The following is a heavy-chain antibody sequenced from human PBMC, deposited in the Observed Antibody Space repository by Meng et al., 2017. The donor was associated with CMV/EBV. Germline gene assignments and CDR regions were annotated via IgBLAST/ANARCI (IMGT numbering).Heavy chain of an antibody. CDR1: GFTVSSNY. CDR3: ARGSSTSKITYYYYGMDV. Sequence: GGSLRLSCAASGFTVSSNYMSWVRQAPGKGLEWVSVIYSCGSTYYADSVKGRFTISRDNSKNTLYLQMNSLRAEDTAVYYCARGSSTSKITYYYYGMDVWGQGTTVTVSS. J-gene: IGHJ6*02. D-gene: IGHD2-2*01. V-gene: IGHV3-66*03. CDR2: IYSCGST.